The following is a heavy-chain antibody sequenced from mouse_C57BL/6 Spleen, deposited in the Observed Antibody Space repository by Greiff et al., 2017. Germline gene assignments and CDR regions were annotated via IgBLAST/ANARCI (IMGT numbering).Heavy chain of an antibody. Sequence: QVQLKESGAELVRPGASVKLSCKASGYTFTDYYINWVKQRPGQGLEWIARIYPGSGNTYYNEKFKGKATLTAEKSSSTAYMQLSSLTSEDSAVYFCARSDYYGSSYYFDYRGQGTTLTVSS. V-gene: IGHV1-76*01. CDR1: GYTFTDYY. CDR2: IYPGSGNT. CDR3: ARSDYYGSSYYFDY. D-gene: IGHD1-1*01. J-gene: IGHJ2*01.